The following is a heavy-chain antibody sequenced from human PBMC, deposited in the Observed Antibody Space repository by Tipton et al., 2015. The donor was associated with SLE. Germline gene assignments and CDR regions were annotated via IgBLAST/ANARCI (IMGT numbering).Heavy chain of an antibody. J-gene: IGHJ6*02. D-gene: IGHD1-7*01. CDR3: ARDSHNWNSGYYYGVDV. CDR1: GGSISSYY. V-gene: IGHV4-59*01. Sequence: GLVKPSETLSLTCTVSGGSISSYYWSWIRQPPGKGLEWIGYIYYSGSTNYNPSLKSRVTISVDTSKNQFSLKLSSVTAADTAVYYCARDSHNWNSGYYYGVDVWGQGTTVTVSS. CDR2: IYYSGST.